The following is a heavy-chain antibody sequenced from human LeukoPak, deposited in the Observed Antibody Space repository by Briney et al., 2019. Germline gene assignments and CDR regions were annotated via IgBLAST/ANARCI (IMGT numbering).Heavy chain of an antibody. CDR2: IYYSGST. CDR3: ARGLNYGGGGYYFDS. CDR1: GGTISSYY. J-gene: IGHJ4*02. Sequence: PSETLSLTCTVSGGTISSYYWSWIRQPPGKGLEWIGYIYYSGSTNYNPSPKSRVTIPVDTSKNQFSLKLSSVTAADTAVYYCARGLNYGGGGYYFDSWGPGTLVTVSS. V-gene: IGHV4-59*01. D-gene: IGHD2-21*01.